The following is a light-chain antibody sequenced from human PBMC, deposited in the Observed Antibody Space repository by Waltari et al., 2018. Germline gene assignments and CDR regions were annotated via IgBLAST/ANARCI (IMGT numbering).Light chain of an antibody. CDR3: QVWDSSTDHWV. CDR2: EDT. Sequence: SYELAQPPSVSVAPGKTASFTCGGHNIGTKSVHWYQQKPGQAPALVIYEDTDRPSGIPERFSGSNAGNTATLTISRVEAGDEADYYCQVWDSSTDHWVFGEGTKLTVL. V-gene: IGLV3-21*04. J-gene: IGLJ3*02. CDR1: NIGTKS.